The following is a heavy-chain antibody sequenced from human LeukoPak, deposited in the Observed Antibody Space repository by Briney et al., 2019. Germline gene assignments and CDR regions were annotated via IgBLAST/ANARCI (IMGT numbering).Heavy chain of an antibody. CDR3: HRYCSGGSCYFDY. CDR2: IIPILGIA. Sequence: GASVKVSCKASGGTFSSYAISWVRQAPGQGLEWMGRIIPILGIANYAQKFQGRVTITADKSTSTAYMELSSLRSEDTAVYYCHRYCSGGSCYFDYWGQGTLVTVSS. D-gene: IGHD2-15*01. CDR1: GGTFSSYA. J-gene: IGHJ4*02. V-gene: IGHV1-69*10.